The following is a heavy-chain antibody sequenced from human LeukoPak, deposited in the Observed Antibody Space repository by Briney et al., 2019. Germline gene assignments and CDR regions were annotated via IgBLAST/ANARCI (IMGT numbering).Heavy chain of an antibody. D-gene: IGHD1/OR15-1a*01. CDR3: ARSHNWNILWAFDI. CDR1: GGSISSSSYY. V-gene: IGHV4-39*01. Sequence: PSETLSLTCTVSGGSISSSSYYWGWIRQPPGKGLEWIGSIYYSGSTYYNPSLKSRVTISVDTSKNQFSLKLSSVTAADTAVYSCARSHNWNILWAFDIWGQGTMVTVSS. J-gene: IGHJ3*02. CDR2: IYYSGST.